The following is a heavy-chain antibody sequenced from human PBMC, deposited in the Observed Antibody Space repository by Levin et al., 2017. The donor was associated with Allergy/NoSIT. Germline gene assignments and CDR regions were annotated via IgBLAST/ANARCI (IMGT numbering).Heavy chain of an antibody. CDR1: GFSLSTSQMR. V-gene: IGHV2-70*04. J-gene: IGHJ4*02. Sequence: QTLSLTCTFSGFSLSTSQMRVNWIRQTPGKALEWLARIDWDDDKFYSTSLKTRLAISKDTSKNQVVLTMTNMDPVDTATYYCARSTIAAALFDNWGQGTLVTVSS. CDR3: ARSTIAAALFDN. CDR2: IDWDDDK. D-gene: IGHD6-13*01.